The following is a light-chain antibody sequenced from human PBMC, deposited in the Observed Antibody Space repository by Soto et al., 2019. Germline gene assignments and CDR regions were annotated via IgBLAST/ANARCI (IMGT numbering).Light chain of an antibody. Sequence: QSVLTQPPSVSGAPGQRVTISCTGSSSNIGAGYDVPWYQQLPGTAPKLLIYGNSNRPSGVPDRFSGSKSGTSASLAITGLRADDDADYYCQSYYSSLSGWVFGGGTKVTVL. CDR3: QSYYSSLSGWV. CDR2: GNS. J-gene: IGLJ3*02. CDR1: SSNIGAGYD. V-gene: IGLV1-40*01.